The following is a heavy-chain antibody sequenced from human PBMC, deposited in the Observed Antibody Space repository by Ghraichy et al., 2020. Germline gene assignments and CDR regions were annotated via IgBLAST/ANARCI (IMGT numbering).Heavy chain of an antibody. J-gene: IGHJ3*02. CDR1: GGSISSYY. CDR2: IYYSGST. CDR3: ARVRLNYDILTGHPFDI. V-gene: IGHV4-59*01. Sequence: SQTLSLTCTVSGGSISSYYWSWIRQPPGKGLEWIGYIYYSGSTNYNPSLKSRVTISVDTSKNQFSLKLSSVTAADTAVYYCARVRLNYDILTGHPFDIWGQGTMVTVSS. D-gene: IGHD3-9*01.